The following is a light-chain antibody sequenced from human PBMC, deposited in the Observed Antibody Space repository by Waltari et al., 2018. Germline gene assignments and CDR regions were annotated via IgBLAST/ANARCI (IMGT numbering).Light chain of an antibody. CDR1: QDIKNH. Sequence: QMTQSPSSLSASVGDKVTITCRATQDIKNHLNWYQQKPGKAPTLLIYDASTLEIGVPSRFSGSGSGTDFAFISSSLQPEDIATYYCQHYDNLIGTFGPGTKVEIK. CDR3: QHYDNLIGT. CDR2: DAS. J-gene: IGKJ3*01. V-gene: IGKV1-33*01.